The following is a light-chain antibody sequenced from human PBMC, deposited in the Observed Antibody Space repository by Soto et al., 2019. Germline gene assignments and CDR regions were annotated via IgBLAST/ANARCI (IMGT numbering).Light chain of an antibody. CDR2: DAS. V-gene: IGKV1-5*01. CDR1: QSISNW. Sequence: DIQMTQFPSTLSASVGDRVTITCRASQSISNWLAWYQQKPGKAPKLLIYDASSLKSGVPSRFSGSGSGTEFTLTISSLQPDDFATYYCQRYNSDFWTFGQGTKVEVK. CDR3: QRYNSDFWT. J-gene: IGKJ1*01.